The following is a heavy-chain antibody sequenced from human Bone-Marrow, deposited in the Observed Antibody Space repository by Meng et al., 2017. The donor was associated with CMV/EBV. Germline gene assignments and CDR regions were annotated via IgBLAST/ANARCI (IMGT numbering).Heavy chain of an antibody. Sequence: GQRQDSGPGLVKPSQTLSLTCTVSGGSISSGDYYWSWIRQPPGKGLEWIGYIYYSGSTYYNPSLKSRVTISVDTSKNQFSLKLSSVTAADTAVYYCARDMGSSGYYGNNWFDPWGQGTLVTVSS. CDR3: ARDMGSSGYYGNNWFDP. V-gene: IGHV4-30-4*08. CDR2: IYYSGST. J-gene: IGHJ5*02. CDR1: GGSISSGDYY. D-gene: IGHD3-22*01.